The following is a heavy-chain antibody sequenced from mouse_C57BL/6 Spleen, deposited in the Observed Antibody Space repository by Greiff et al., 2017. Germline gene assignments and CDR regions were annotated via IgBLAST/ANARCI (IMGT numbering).Heavy chain of an antibody. V-gene: IGHV1-15*01. Sequence: QVQLQQSGAELVRPGASVTLSCKASGYTFTDYEMPWVKQTPVHGLEWIGAIDPETGGTAYNQKFKGKAILTADKSSSTAYMELRSLTSEDSAVYYCTRRPKVVTTVAFDYWGQGTTLTVSS. CDR1: GYTFTDYE. D-gene: IGHD1-1*01. J-gene: IGHJ2*01. CDR3: TRRPKVVTTVAFDY. CDR2: IDPETGGT.